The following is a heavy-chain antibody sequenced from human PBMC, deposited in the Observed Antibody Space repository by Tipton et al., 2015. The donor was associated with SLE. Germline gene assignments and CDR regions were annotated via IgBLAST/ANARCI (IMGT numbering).Heavy chain of an antibody. J-gene: IGHJ6*02. Sequence: LRLSCTVSGGSISSGSYHWNWIRQPAGKGLEWIGRIYTSGSTNYNPSLNSRVTISVDTSKNQFSLKVSSVTAADTAVYYCARRPLDSGYIGGMDVWGQGTTVTVS. CDR3: ARRPLDSGYIGGMDV. V-gene: IGHV4-61*02. CDR1: GGSISSGSYH. D-gene: IGHD5-18*01. CDR2: IYTSGST.